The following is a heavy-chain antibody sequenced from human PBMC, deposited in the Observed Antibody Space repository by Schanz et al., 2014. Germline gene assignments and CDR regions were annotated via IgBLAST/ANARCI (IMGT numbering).Heavy chain of an antibody. CDR2: IASGGSHT. J-gene: IGHJ4*02. D-gene: IGHD2-2*01. V-gene: IGHV3-NL1*01. CDR1: GFTFSSSG. CDR3: AKSMYSTSWAFDF. Sequence: QVQLVESGGGVVQPGGSLRLSCAASGFTFSSSGMHWVRQAPGKGLEWVSTIASGGSHTFYADSVTGRFTISGDNSKNTLYVQMNSLRAEDTAVYYCAKSMYSTSWAFDFWGQGAQVTVSS.